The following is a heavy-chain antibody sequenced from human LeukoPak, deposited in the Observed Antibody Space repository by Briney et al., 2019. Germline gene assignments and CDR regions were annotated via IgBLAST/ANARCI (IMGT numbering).Heavy chain of an antibody. D-gene: IGHD1-26*01. Sequence: GGSLRLSCAASGFTLSGSAMHWVRQASGKGLEWVGHIRSKANNYATAYATSVKGRFTISRDNSKNTLYLQMNSLRAEDTAVYYCARDDVGGWELLTGLGYWGQGTLVTVSS. CDR1: GFTLSGSA. CDR3: ARDDVGGWELLTGLGY. CDR2: IRSKANNYAT. V-gene: IGHV3-73*01. J-gene: IGHJ4*02.